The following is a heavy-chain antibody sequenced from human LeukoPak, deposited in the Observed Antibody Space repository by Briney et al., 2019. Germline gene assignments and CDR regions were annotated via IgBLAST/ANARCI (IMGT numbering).Heavy chain of an antibody. CDR2: ISNSGSTR. J-gene: IGHJ4*02. Sequence: PGGSLRLSCAASGITFSSYGMSWIRQAPWKGLEWVSYISNSGSTRYYADSVKGRFTISRDNAKNSLYLQMNSLKIEDTAVYYCASRIAARPWYYFDYWGQGTLVTVSS. CDR1: GITFSSYG. CDR3: ASRIAARPWYYFDY. V-gene: IGHV3-48*04. D-gene: IGHD6-6*01.